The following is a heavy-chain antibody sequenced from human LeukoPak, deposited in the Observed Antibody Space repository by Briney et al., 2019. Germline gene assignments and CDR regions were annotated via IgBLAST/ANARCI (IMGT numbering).Heavy chain of an antibody. CDR2: ISSSSSTI. CDR3: ARDRAMVSGYYYVTRPTYYFDY. Sequence: GGSLRLSCAASGFTFSSYSMNWVRQAPGKGLEWVSYISSSSSTIYYADSVKGRFTISRDNAKNSLYLQMNSLRAEDTAVYYCARDRAMVSGYYYVTRPTYYFDYWGQGTLVTVSS. CDR1: GFTFSSYS. D-gene: IGHD3-22*01. J-gene: IGHJ4*02. V-gene: IGHV3-48*01.